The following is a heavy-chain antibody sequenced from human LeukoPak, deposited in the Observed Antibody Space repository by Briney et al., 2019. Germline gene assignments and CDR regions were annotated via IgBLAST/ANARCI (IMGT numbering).Heavy chain of an antibody. CDR1: GFTFSSYG. V-gene: IGHV3-33*01. CDR3: AREKTDSSGWYLDY. D-gene: IGHD3-22*01. J-gene: IGHJ4*02. Sequence: GGSLRLSCAASGFTFSSYGMHWVRQAPGKGLEWVAVIWYDGSNKYYADSVKGRFTISRDNSKNTLYLQMNSLRAEDTAVYYCAREKTDSSGWYLDYWGQGTLVTVSS. CDR2: IWYDGSNK.